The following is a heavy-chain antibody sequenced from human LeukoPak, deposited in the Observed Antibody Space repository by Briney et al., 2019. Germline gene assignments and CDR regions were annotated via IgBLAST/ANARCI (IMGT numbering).Heavy chain of an antibody. CDR1: GGSISSSSYY. V-gene: IGHV4-39*01. D-gene: IGHD6-19*01. CDR3: ARLGYSSGPVNFDY. Sequence: SETLSLTCTVSGGSISSSSYYRGWIRQPPGKGLEWIGSIYYSGSTYYNPSLKSRVTISVDTSKNQFSLKLSSVTAADTAVYYCARLGYSSGPVNFDYWGQGTLVTVSS. J-gene: IGHJ4*02. CDR2: IYYSGST.